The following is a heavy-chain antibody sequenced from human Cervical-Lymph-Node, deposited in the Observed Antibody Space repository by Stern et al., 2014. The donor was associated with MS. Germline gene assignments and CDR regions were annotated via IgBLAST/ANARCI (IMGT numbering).Heavy chain of an antibody. V-gene: IGHV4-61*01. J-gene: IGHJ4*02. CDR3: ASDSSGYYLSFDY. CDR2: VYDSGST. D-gene: IGHD3-22*01. CDR1: GGSVSSGRYY. Sequence: VQLVESGPGLVKPSETLSLTCTVSGGSVSSGRYYWSWIRQPPGKGLEWLGYVYDSGSTNYNPSLKSRVTISVDTSKNQFSLKLSSVTAADTAVYYCASDSSGYYLSFDYWGQGTLVTVSS.